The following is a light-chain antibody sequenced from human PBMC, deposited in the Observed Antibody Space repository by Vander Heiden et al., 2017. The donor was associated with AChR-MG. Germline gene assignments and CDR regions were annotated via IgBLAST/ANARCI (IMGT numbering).Light chain of an antibody. J-gene: IGKJ2*01. CDR1: QGIRSD. V-gene: IGKV1-17*01. Sequence: DTQMTQSPSSLSASVGDRVTITCRASQGIRSDLGWYQQKPGQAPKRQIYDASNLQSGVPSRFSGSGFGTEFTLTISSLQPEDFATYYCLQHNTHPNTFGQGTKLEIK. CDR3: LQHNTHPNT. CDR2: DAS.